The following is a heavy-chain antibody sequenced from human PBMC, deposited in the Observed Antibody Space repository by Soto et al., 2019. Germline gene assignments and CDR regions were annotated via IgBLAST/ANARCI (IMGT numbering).Heavy chain of an antibody. V-gene: IGHV4-38-2*01. CDR3: ARIITIFGVVIFRNWFDP. D-gene: IGHD3-3*01. J-gene: IGHJ5*02. Sequence: SETLSLTCAVSGYSISSGYYWGWIRQPPGKGLEWIGSIYHSGRTYYNPSLKSRVTISVDTPKNQFSLKLSSVSAADTAVYYCARIITIFGVVIFRNWFDPWGQGTLVTVSS. CDR1: GYSISSGYY. CDR2: IYHSGRT.